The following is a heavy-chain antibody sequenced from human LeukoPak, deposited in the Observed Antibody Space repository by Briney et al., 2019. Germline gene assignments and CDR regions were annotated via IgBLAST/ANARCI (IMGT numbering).Heavy chain of an antibody. CDR1: VLTLDDYA. V-gene: IGHV3-9*03. J-gene: IGHJ4*02. CDR3: AKALYGDFFSLDY. Sequence: GGSLSLSCAASVLTLDDYAMHWVRQAPGKGVEWVSGVCWNSGSIGYADSVKGRFTISRDNAKNSLYLQMNSLRAEDMALYYCAKALYGDFFSLDYWGQGTLVTVPS. CDR2: VCWNSGSI. D-gene: IGHD4-17*01.